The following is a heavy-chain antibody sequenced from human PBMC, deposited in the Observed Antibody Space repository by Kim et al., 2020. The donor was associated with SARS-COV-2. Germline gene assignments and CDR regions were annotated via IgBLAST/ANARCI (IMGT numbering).Heavy chain of an antibody. CDR2: ISGSGGST. J-gene: IGHJ4*02. CDR1: GFTFSSYA. Sequence: LSLTCAASGFTFSSYAMSWVRQAPGKGLEWVSAISGSGGSTYYADSVKGRFTISRDNSKNTLYLQMNSLRAEDTAVYYCAKGRLPERLDDYWGQGTLVTVSS. CDR3: AKGRLPERLDDY. V-gene: IGHV3-23*01. D-gene: IGHD5-18*01.